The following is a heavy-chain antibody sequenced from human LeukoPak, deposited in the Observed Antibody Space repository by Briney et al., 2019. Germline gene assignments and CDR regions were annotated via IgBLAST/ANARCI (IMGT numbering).Heavy chain of an antibody. Sequence: GGSLRLSCAASGFTFSNAWMSWVRQAPGKGLVWVSRINSDGSNSDYADFVKGRFTISRDNAKNALYLQMNSLRAEDTAVYYCARSGGGYFDYWGPGTLVTVSS. V-gene: IGHV3-74*01. D-gene: IGHD1-14*01. CDR3: ARSGGGYFDY. CDR1: GFTFSNAW. J-gene: IGHJ4*02. CDR2: INSDGSNS.